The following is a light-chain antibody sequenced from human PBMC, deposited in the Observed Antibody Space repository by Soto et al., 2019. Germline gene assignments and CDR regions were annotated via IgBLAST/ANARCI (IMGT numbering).Light chain of an antibody. V-gene: IGLV2-14*03. CDR2: DVN. J-gene: IGLJ2*01. CDR1: SSDVGGYDY. Sequence: QSALTQPASVSGSPGQSIAISCTGTSSDVGGYDYVSWFQQHPGKAPKLMIFDVNNRPSGVSDRFSGSKSGNTASLTISGLQAEDEADYYCSSFTSATTLIFGGGTKLTVI. CDR3: SSFTSATTLI.